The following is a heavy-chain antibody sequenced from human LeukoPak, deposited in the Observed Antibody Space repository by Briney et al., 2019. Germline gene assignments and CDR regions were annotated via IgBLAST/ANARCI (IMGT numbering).Heavy chain of an antibody. CDR1: GGTFSTYA. D-gene: IGHD6-6*01. V-gene: IGHV1-69*13. CDR3: ARAAYSSSYAAGY. Sequence: SVKVSCKASGGTFSTYAISWVRQAPGQGLEWMGVIIPIFGTANYAQKFQGRVTITADESTSTAYMELSSLRSEDTAVYYCARAAYSSSYAAGYWGQGTLVTVSS. J-gene: IGHJ4*02. CDR2: IIPIFGTA.